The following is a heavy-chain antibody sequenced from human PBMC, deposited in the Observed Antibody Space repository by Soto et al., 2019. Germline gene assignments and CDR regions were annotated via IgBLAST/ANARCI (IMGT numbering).Heavy chain of an antibody. CDR3: ARGGEKISRVPDYYYGMDV. CDR1: GFAFSTYS. CDR2: ISYDGMNA. Sequence: QVQLVESGGGVVQPGGSLRLSCVAFGFAFSTYSLHWVRQAPGKGLERVAVISYDGMNAYYPDSVKGRFTVSRDNSKNSLYLHMTSLRPEDTAVFYCARGGEKISRVPDYYYGMDVWGQGTTVTISS. D-gene: IGHD3-16*01. V-gene: IGHV3-30*04. J-gene: IGHJ6*02.